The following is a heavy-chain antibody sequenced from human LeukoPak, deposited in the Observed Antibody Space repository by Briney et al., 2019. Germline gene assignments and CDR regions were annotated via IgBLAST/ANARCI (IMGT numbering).Heavy chain of an antibody. D-gene: IGHD6-6*01. CDR1: EFTLINSW. CDR3: ARGDSSSKIDY. J-gene: IGHJ4*02. CDR2: IKQDGIGQ. V-gene: IGHV3-7*01. Sequence: GGSLRLSCQPSEFTLINSWMTWFRQAPGKGREGVASIKQDGIGQYYVDSVKGRFTISKDNAKNSLYLQMNSLRAEDTAMYYCARGDSSSKIDYWGQGTLVTVSS.